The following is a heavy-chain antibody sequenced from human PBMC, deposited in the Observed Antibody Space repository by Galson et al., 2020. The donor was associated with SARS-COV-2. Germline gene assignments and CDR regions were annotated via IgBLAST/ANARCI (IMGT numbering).Heavy chain of an antibody. V-gene: IGHV4-59*01. CDR2: IYFSGST. CDR1: GGSIRRNY. Sequence: ASETLSLTCTVSGGSIRRNYWSWIRQSPGKRLEWIGYIYFSGSTRYNPPLMSRVTISGDTSKNQFSLNLNFVSAADTAFYYCARGGSYVRTWFDAWGQGTLVTVST. J-gene: IGHJ5*02. D-gene: IGHD3-16*01. CDR3: ARGGSYVRTWFDA.